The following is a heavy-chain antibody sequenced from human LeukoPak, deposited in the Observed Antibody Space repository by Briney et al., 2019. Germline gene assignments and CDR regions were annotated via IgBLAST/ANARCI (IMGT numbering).Heavy chain of an antibody. D-gene: IGHD2-2*01. CDR1: GGSISSYY. J-gene: IGHJ4*02. V-gene: IGHV4-59*01. CDR3: AGQLKYWSSTSCYFDY. CDR2: IYYSGST. Sequence: SETLSLTCTVSGGSISSYYWSWIRQPPGKGLEWIGYIYYSGSTNYNPSLKSRVTISVDTSKNQFSLKLSSVTAADTAVYYCAGQLKYWSSTSCYFDYWGQGTLVTVSS.